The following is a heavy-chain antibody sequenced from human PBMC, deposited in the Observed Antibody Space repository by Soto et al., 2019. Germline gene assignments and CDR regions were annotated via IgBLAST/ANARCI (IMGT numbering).Heavy chain of an antibody. CDR1: GFTFNSYA. J-gene: IGHJ4*02. V-gene: IGHV3-23*01. CDR2: VSRSGDNT. CDR3: AKDFGDYGILTGYPTFGS. D-gene: IGHD3-9*01. Sequence: LRLSCAASGFTFNSYAMNWVRQIPGEGLEWVSAVSRSGDNTYYAASVRGRFTISRDNSKNTPYLQMNSLRAEDTAGYYCAKDFGDYGILTGYPTFGSWGQGILVTVSS.